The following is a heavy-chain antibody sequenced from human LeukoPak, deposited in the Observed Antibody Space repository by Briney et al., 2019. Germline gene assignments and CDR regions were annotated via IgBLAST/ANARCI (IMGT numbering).Heavy chain of an antibody. D-gene: IGHD3-10*01. V-gene: IGHV4-39*07. Sequence: SETLSLTCTVSGGSISSSSYYWGWIRQPPGKGLEWIGSIYYSGSTNYNPSLKSRVTMSVDTSKNQFSLKVSSVTAADTAVYYCARVFDSGSQAYFYYMDVWGKGTTVTIFS. J-gene: IGHJ6*03. CDR1: GGSISSSSYY. CDR2: IYYSGST. CDR3: ARVFDSGSQAYFYYMDV.